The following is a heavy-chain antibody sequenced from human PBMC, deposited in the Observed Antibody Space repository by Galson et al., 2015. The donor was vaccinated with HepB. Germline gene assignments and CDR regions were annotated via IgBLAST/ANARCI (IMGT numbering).Heavy chain of an antibody. V-gene: IGHV6-1*01. CDR1: GDSVSSNSAA. Sequence: CAISGDSVSSNSAAWNWIRQSPSRGLEWLGRTYYRSKWYNDYAGSVKSRITINPDTSKNQFSLQLNSVTPEDTAVYYCARGVVKYYDFWSGYSDTRALYFDYWGQGTLVTVSS. D-gene: IGHD3-3*01. J-gene: IGHJ4*02. CDR2: TYYRSKWYN. CDR3: ARGVVKYYDFWSGYSDTRALYFDY.